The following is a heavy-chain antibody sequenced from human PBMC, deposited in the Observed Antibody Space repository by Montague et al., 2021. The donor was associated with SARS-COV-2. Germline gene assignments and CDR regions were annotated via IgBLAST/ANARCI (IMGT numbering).Heavy chain of an antibody. Sequence: SLSLSASGFTFSSYSMNWVRQAPGKGLEWVSSINTGGSYMYYSDSVKGRFTISRDNAKKSLYLQMNSLKAEDTAVYFCTRDGEMATIRYYFDYWSQGTLVTVSS. V-gene: IGHV3-21*01. CDR3: TRDGEMATIRYYFDY. D-gene: IGHD5-24*01. J-gene: IGHJ4*02. CDR2: INTGGSYM. CDR1: GFTFSSYS.